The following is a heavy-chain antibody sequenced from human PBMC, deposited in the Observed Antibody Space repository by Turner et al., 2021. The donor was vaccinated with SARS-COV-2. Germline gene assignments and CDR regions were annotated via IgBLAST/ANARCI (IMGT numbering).Heavy chain of an antibody. CDR1: GFSFSRNS. J-gene: IGHJ3*02. Sequence: EVQLVESGGGLVKPGGSLRLSCAAYGFSFSRNSMNWVRQAPGKGLEWFSSISSSSSYIYFADSVKGRFTISRDNAKNSLYLQMNSLRAEDTAVYYCARARWHYYDSSGYYPDAFDIWGQGTMVTVSS. V-gene: IGHV3-21*01. D-gene: IGHD3-22*01. CDR2: ISSSSSYI. CDR3: ARARWHYYDSSGYYPDAFDI.